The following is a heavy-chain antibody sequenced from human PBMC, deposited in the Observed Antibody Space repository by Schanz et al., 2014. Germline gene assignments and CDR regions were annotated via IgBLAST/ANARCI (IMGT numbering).Heavy chain of an antibody. J-gene: IGHJ4*02. V-gene: IGHV3-21*01. Sequence: EVQLVESGGGLVKPGGSLRLSCAASGFTFSSSSMNWVRQAPGKGLEWVSSISRSSSSIYYADSVKGRFTISRDNAKNSLYLQMHSLRAEDTAVYYCARGRSLGWCDYWGQGTLVTVSS. D-gene: IGHD2-21*01. CDR3: ARGRSLGWCDY. CDR2: ISRSSSSI. CDR1: GFTFSSSS.